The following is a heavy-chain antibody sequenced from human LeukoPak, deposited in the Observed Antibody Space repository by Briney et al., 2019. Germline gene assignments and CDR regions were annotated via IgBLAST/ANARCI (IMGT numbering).Heavy chain of an antibody. D-gene: IGHD1-1*01. CDR2: IYYSGST. V-gene: IGHV4-59*01. Sequence: SETLSLTCTVSGGSLSSYYWSWIRQPPGKGLEWIGYIYYSGSTNYNPSLKSRVTISVDTSKNQFSLKLSSVTAADTAVYYCARDGTVGYDTDAFDIWGQGTMVTVSS. CDR3: ARDGTVGYDTDAFDI. J-gene: IGHJ3*02. CDR1: GGSLSSYY.